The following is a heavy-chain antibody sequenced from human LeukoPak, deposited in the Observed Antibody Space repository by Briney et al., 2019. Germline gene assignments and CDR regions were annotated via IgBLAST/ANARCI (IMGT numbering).Heavy chain of an antibody. J-gene: IGHJ3*02. V-gene: IGHV4-61*02. CDR1: GGSISSGSYY. Sequence: PSETLSLTCTVSGGSISSGSYYWSWIRQPAGRGLEWIGRIYTSGSTNYNPSLKSRVTISVDTSKNQFSLSLSSVTAADTAVYYCARDRGRNYYDTSGYSHRAFDIWGQGTMVTVSS. D-gene: IGHD3-22*01. CDR3: ARDRGRNYYDTSGYSHRAFDI. CDR2: IYTSGST.